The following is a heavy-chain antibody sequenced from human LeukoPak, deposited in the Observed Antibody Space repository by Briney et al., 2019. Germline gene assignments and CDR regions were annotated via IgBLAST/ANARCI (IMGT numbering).Heavy chain of an antibody. V-gene: IGHV3-23*01. Sequence: GGSLRPSCAASGFTFNNFAMSWVRQAPGKGLEWVSATSGSGGSTYYADSVKGRFTISRDNSKNTLCLQMNSLRADDTALYYCAKRGSYDFWSGYYYDYWGRGTPVTVSS. D-gene: IGHD3-3*01. CDR2: TSGSGGST. CDR1: GFTFNNFA. J-gene: IGHJ4*02. CDR3: AKRGSYDFWSGYYYDY.